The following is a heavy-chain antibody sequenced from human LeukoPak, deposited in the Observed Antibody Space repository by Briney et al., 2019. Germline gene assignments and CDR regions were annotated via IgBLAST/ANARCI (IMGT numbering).Heavy chain of an antibody. CDR2: IYYSGST. CDR3: ARVQSYYDSSPYNWFDP. CDR1: GGSISSYY. Sequence: PSETLSLTCTVSGGSISSYYWSWIRQPPGKGLEWIGYIYYSGSTNYNPSLKSRVTISVDTSKNQFSLKLSSVTAADTAVYYCARVQSYYDSSPYNWFDPWGQGTLVTVSS. V-gene: IGHV4-59*01. J-gene: IGHJ5*02. D-gene: IGHD3-22*01.